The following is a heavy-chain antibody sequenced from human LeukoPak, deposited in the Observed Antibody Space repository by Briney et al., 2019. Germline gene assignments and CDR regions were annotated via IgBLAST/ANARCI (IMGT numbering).Heavy chain of an antibody. CDR1: GGSISSSSYY. CDR2: IYYSGST. J-gene: IGHJ4*02. D-gene: IGHD1-1*01. CDR3: AGDLEGYPCFDY. V-gene: IGHV4-39*07. Sequence: SETLSLTCTVSGGSISSSSYYWGWIRQPPGKGLEWIGSIYYSGSTYYNPSLKSRVTISVDTSKNQFSLKLSSVTAADTAVYYCAGDLEGYPCFDYWGQGTLVTVSS.